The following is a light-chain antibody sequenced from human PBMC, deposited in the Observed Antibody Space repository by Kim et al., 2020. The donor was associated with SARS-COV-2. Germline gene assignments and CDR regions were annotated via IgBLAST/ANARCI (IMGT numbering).Light chain of an antibody. V-gene: IGLV3-21*01. Sequence: PGTTATITCGGDNIGIKSVHWYQQKPGQAPVLVISYNSDRPSGIPERFSGSNSGNTATLTITRVEVGDEADYYCQVWDSSSDHEYVFGTGTKVTVL. CDR1: NIGIKS. CDR3: QVWDSSSDHEYV. CDR2: YNS. J-gene: IGLJ1*01.